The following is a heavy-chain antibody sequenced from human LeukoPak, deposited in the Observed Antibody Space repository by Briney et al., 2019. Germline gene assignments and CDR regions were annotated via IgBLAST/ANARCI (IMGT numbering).Heavy chain of an antibody. J-gene: IGHJ6*02. Sequence: SETLSLTCTVSGGSISSGDYYWSWIRQPPGKGLVWIGYIYYSGSTYYNPSLKSRVTISVDTSKNQFSLKLSSVTAADTAVYYCARDGRVSDFWSGYYYGMDVWGQGTTVTVSS. CDR3: ARDGRVSDFWSGYYYGMDV. V-gene: IGHV4-30-4*01. D-gene: IGHD3-3*01. CDR2: IYYSGST. CDR1: GGSISSGDYY.